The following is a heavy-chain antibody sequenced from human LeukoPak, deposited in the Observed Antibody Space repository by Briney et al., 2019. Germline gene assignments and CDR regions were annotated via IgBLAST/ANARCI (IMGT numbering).Heavy chain of an antibody. CDR2: IRYDGSGK. J-gene: IGHJ4*02. D-gene: IGHD5-12*01. V-gene: IGHV3-30*02. Sequence: GGSLRLPCAASGLSFSTYGMHWVRQAPGKGLERVAFIRYDGSGKYYADSVKGRFTISRDNSKNTLYLQMNSLRPEDTAVYYCAKDLTPIVATYEEKDWGQGTLVTVSS. CDR1: GLSFSTYG. CDR3: AKDLTPIVATYEEKD.